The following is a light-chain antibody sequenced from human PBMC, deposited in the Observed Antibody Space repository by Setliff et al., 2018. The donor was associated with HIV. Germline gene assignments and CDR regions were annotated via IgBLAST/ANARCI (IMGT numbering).Light chain of an antibody. J-gene: IGLJ1*01. V-gene: IGLV2-14*01. Sequence: ALTQPASVSGSPGQSITISCTGTSSDVGGYNYVSWYQQHPGEAPKLMIYDVSIRPSGVSNRFSGSKSGNTASLTISGLQAEDEANYYCSSYATSSIPYVFGTGTKVTV. CDR1: SSDVGGYNY. CDR2: DVS. CDR3: SSYATSSIPYV.